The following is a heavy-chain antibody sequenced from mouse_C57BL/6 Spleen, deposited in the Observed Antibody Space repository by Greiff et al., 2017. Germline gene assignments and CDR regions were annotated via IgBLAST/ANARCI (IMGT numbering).Heavy chain of an antibody. CDR1: GYTFTDYE. V-gene: IGHV1-15*01. CDR2: IDPETGGT. D-gene: IGHD2-1*01. J-gene: IGHJ4*01. Sequence: HVQLMESGAELVRPGASVTLSCKASGYTFTDYEMHWVKQTPVHGLEWIGAIDPETGGTAYNQKFKGKAILTADKSSSTAYMELRSLTSEDSAVYCWTREGYGNYAMDDWGQGTSVTVSA. CDR3: TREGYGNYAMDD.